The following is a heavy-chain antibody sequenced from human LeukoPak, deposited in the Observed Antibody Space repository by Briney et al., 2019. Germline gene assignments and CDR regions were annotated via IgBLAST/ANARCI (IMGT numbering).Heavy chain of an antibody. CDR2: ISRSSTTI. V-gene: IGHV3-48*01. CDR3: AKNEYSTSYYSY. CDR1: GFSFSSYS. Sequence: GGSLRLSCAASGFSFSSYSMNWVRQAPGKGLEWISYISRSSTTIYYPDSVKGRFTISRDNAKNSLYLQMNSLRAEDTAVYYCAKNEYSTSYYSYWGQGTLVTVSS. D-gene: IGHD6-13*01. J-gene: IGHJ4*02.